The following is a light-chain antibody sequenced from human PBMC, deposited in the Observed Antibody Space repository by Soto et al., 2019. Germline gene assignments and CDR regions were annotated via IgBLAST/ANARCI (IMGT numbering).Light chain of an antibody. J-gene: IGKJ1*01. CDR1: QSLSNW. V-gene: IGKV1-5*01. CDR3: QEYNSYSSR. Sequence: DIQMTQSPSTLSASVGDRVTITCRASQSLSNWLAWYQQGPGKAPKLLIYDASILESGVPSRFSGSGSGTEFTLTISSLQPDDSATYYCQEYNSYSSRFGQGTKVDIK. CDR2: DAS.